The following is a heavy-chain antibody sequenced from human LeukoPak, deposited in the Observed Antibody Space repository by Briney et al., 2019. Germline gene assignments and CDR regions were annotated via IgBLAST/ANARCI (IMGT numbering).Heavy chain of an antibody. CDR1: GYTFTSYG. J-gene: IGHJ1*01. D-gene: IGHD3-16*01. V-gene: IGHV1-18*04. Sequence: ASVKVSCKASGYTFTSYGISWVRQAPGQGLEWMGWISAYSGNTNYAQKLQGRVTMTTDTSTSTAYMELRRLRSDDTAVYNCARRSCGYGPALGLDVWGQGTLVTVSS. CDR3: ARRSCGYGPALGLDV. CDR2: ISAYSGNT.